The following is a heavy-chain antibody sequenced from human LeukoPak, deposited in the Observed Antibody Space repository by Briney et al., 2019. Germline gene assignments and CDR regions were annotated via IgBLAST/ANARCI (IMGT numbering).Heavy chain of an antibody. Sequence: QPGGSLRLSCAASGFTFSSYGMHWVRQAPGKGQEWVAVIWYDGSNKYYADSVKGRFTISRDNSKNTLYLQMNSLRAEDTAVYYCANGGNDYGDYSLDYWGQGTLVTVSS. CDR1: GFTFSSYG. CDR3: ANGGNDYGDYSLDY. J-gene: IGHJ4*02. CDR2: IWYDGSNK. D-gene: IGHD4-17*01. V-gene: IGHV3-33*06.